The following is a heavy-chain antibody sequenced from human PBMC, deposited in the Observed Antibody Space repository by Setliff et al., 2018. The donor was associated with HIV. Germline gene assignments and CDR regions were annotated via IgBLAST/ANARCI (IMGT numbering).Heavy chain of an antibody. CDR3: ARAAAGNTGPFDL. V-gene: IGHV4-4*07. J-gene: IGHJ4*02. D-gene: IGHD4-17*01. Sequence: LSLTCTVSGGSISSYYWSWIRQPAGKGLEWIGRIYTSGSTNYNPSLKSRVTMSVDTSRNQFSLKLTSVTASDTAVYYCARAAAGNTGPFDLWGQGSPVTVSS. CDR1: GGSISSYY. CDR2: IYTSGST.